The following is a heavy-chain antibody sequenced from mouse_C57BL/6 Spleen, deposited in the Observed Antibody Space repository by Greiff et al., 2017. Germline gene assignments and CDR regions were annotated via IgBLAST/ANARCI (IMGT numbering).Heavy chain of an antibody. CDR3: ARREAFITTDAMDY. V-gene: IGHV1-26*01. D-gene: IGHD1-1*01. CDR1: GYTFTDYY. J-gene: IGHJ4*01. Sequence: VQLQQSGPELVKPGASVKISCKASGYTFTDYYMNWVKQSHGKSLEWIGDINPNNGGTSYNQKFKGKATLTVDKSSSTAYMELRSLTSEDSAVYYCARREAFITTDAMDYWGQGTSVTVSS. CDR2: INPNNGGT.